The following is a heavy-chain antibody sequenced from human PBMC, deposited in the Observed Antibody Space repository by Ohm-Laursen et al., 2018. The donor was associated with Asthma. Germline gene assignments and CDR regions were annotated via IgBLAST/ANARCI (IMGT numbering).Heavy chain of an antibody. D-gene: IGHD2-15*01. CDR1: GGTFSSYA. CDR2: IIPIFGTA. J-gene: IGHJ3*02. V-gene: IGHV1-69*13. Sequence: GASVKVSCKASGGTFSSYAISWVRQAPGQGLEWMGGIIPIFGTANYAQKFQGRVTITADESTSTAYMELSSLRSEDTAVYYCARANPAVQDAFDIWGQGTMVTVSS. CDR3: ARANPAVQDAFDI.